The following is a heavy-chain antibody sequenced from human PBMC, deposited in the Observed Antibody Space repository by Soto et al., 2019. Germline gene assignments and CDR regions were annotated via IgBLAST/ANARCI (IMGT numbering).Heavy chain of an antibody. CDR1: GYTFTGYY. CDR2: INPNSGGT. Sequence: ASVKVSCKASGYTFTGYYMHWVRQAPGQGLEWMGWINPNSGGTNYAQKFQGWVTMTRDTSISTAYMELSRLRSDDTAVYYCARGGVTGSSGWYQADYWGQGTLVTVS. CDR3: ARGGVTGSSGWYQADY. V-gene: IGHV1-2*04. J-gene: IGHJ4*02. D-gene: IGHD6-19*01.